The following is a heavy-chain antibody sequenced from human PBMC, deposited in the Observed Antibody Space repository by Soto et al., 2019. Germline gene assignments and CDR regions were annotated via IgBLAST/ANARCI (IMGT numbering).Heavy chain of an antibody. D-gene: IGHD3-22*01. CDR3: AISSGYADWFDP. CDR1: GGSISSGGYY. J-gene: IGHJ5*02. V-gene: IGHV4-31*03. CDR2: IYYSGST. Sequence: QVQLQESGPGLVKPSQTLSLTCTVSGGSISSGGYYWSWIRQHPGKGLEWIGYIYYSGSTYYNPSLKSRVTISGDTSNNQFSLELRSVTAADTAVYYCAISSGYADWFDPWGQGTLVTVSS.